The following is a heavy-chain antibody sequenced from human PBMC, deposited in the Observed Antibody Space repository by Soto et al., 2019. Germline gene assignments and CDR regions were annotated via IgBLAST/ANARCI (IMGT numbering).Heavy chain of an antibody. Sequence: HTHSRSCALRGESVCRSSSASYWIKQSPSRGLEWLGRTYYRSKWYNDYAVSVKSRITINPDTSKNQFSLQLNSVTPEDTAVYYCSRDPLGFGELFRHAFDIWGQGTMVTVS. J-gene: IGHJ3*02. CDR1: GESVCRSSSA. V-gene: IGHV6-1*01. CDR2: TYYRSKWYN. D-gene: IGHD3-10*01. CDR3: SRDPLGFGELFRHAFDI.